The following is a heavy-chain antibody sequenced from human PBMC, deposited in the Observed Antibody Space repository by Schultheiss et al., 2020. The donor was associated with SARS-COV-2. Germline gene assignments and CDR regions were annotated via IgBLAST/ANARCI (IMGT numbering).Heavy chain of an antibody. D-gene: IGHD3-10*01. CDR1: GFSFSTYG. Sequence: GESLKISCAASGFSFSTYGMHWVRQAPGKGLEWVAVISYDGSNKYYADSVKGRFTISRDNVKNSLYLQLSSLRAEDTAVYYCVLWDAGAFSYGLDVWGQGTTVTVSS. V-gene: IGHV3-30*03. CDR2: ISYDGSNK. J-gene: IGHJ6*02. CDR3: VLWDAGAFSYGLDV.